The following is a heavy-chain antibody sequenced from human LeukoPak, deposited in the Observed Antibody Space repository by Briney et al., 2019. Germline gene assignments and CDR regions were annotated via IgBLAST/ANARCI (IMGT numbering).Heavy chain of an antibody. CDR3: AREGEDYGGNLGNY. CDR2: IIPIFGTA. CDR1: GGTFSGYG. Sequence: SVTVSCKASGGTFSGYGISWVRQAPGQGVEWMGGIIPIFGTANYAQNFQGRVTITADESTSTAYMELSSLRSEDTAVYYCAREGEDYGGNLGNYWGQGTLVTVSS. J-gene: IGHJ4*02. D-gene: IGHD4-23*01. V-gene: IGHV1-69*13.